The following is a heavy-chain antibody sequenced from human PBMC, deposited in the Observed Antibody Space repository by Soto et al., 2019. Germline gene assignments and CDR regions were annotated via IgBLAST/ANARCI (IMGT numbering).Heavy chain of an antibody. CDR2: ISGSGGST. D-gene: IGHD6-13*01. J-gene: IGHJ5*02. CDR1: GFTFSSYA. Sequence: GSLRLSCAASGFTFSSYAMSWVRQAPGKGLEWVSAISGSGGSTYYADSVKGRFTISRDNSKNTLYLQMNSLRAEDTAVYYCAKDLKQQLVRFGWFDPWGQGTLVTVSS. V-gene: IGHV3-23*01. CDR3: AKDLKQQLVRFGWFDP.